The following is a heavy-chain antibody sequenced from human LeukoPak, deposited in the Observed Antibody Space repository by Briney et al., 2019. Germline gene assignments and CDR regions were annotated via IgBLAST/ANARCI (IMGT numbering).Heavy chain of an antibody. CDR1: GYTFTGYY. Sequence: ASVKVSCKASGYTFTGYYMHWVRQAPGQGLEWMGWINPNSGGTNYAQKFQGRVTMTRDTSISTAYMELSRLRSDDTAVYDCARSSPEQSIAVAGPNNWFDPWGQGTLVTVSS. D-gene: IGHD6-19*01. CDR2: INPNSGGT. V-gene: IGHV1-2*02. J-gene: IGHJ5*02. CDR3: ARSSPEQSIAVAGPNNWFDP.